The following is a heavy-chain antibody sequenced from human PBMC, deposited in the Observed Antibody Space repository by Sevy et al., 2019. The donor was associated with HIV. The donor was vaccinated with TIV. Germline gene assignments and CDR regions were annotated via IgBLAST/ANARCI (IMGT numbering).Heavy chain of an antibody. CDR2: ISYTSTTI. D-gene: IGHD3-22*01. V-gene: IGHV3-48*02. CDR1: GFTFNTYN. CDR3: ASSDATSRFGYYYFAMDL. Sequence: GGSLRLSCAVSGFTFNTYNMNWVRQAPGKGLEWVSYISYTSTTIYYADSVRGRFTISRDNAKNTLYLQMNSLRDEDTAVYYCASSDATSRFGYYYFAMDLWGQGTSVTVSS. J-gene: IGHJ6*02.